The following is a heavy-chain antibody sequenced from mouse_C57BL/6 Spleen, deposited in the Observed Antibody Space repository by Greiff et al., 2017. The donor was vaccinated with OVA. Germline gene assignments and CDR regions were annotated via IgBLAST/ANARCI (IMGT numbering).Heavy chain of an antibody. CDR2: IDPETGGT. D-gene: IGHD1-1*01. Sequence: QVQLKQSGAELVRPGASVTLSCKASGYTFTDYEMHWVKQTPVHGLEWIGAIDPETGGTAYNQKFKGKAILTADKSSSTAYMELRSLTSEDSAVYYCTMTTAVATDYFDYWGQGTTLTVSS. J-gene: IGHJ2*01. V-gene: IGHV1-15*01. CDR3: TMTTAVATDYFDY. CDR1: GYTFTDYE.